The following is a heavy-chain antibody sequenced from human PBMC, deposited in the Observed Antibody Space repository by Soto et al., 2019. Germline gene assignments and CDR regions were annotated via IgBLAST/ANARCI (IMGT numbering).Heavy chain of an antibody. CDR2: IYHSGST. CDR3: ARALVLKHYYDSSGYLSYFDY. J-gene: IGHJ4*02. Sequence: SETLSLTCAVSGGSISSGGYSWSWIRQPPGKGLEWIGYIYHSGSTYYNPSLKSRVTISVDRSKNQFSLKLSSVTAADTAVYYCARALVLKHYYDSSGYLSYFDYWGQGTLVTVS. D-gene: IGHD3-22*01. CDR1: GGSISSGGYS. V-gene: IGHV4-30-2*01.